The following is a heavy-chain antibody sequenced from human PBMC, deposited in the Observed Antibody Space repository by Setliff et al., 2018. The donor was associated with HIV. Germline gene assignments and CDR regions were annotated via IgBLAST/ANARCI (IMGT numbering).Heavy chain of an antibody. CDR1: GFTFRNYK. V-gene: IGHV3-48*03. Sequence: PGGSLRLSCAASGFTFRNYKFNWVRQAPGRGLEWVSSISIGSGGAIDYADSVQGRFTISRDNSKNSLYLQMNSLRVEDTDVYYCARDYRYYNLYNGSPVYGMDVWGQGTTVTVAS. J-gene: IGHJ6*02. D-gene: IGHD3-3*01. CDR2: ISIGSGGAI. CDR3: ARDYRYYNLYNGSPVYGMDV.